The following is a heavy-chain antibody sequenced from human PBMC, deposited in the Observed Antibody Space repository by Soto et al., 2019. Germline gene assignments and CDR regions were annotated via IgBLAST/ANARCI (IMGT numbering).Heavy chain of an antibody. D-gene: IGHD7-27*01. J-gene: IGHJ4*02. Sequence: QVQLQESGPGLVKPSEPLSLTCSVSGGSIGNHYWSWIRQPPGKGLEWIGYIYYNGNTNYNPSLKSRVTMSVDTSRNQISLKLTTVTAADTAVYYCTRANWYSEYWGQGTLVTVSS. CDR3: TRANWYSEY. CDR2: IYYNGNT. CDR1: GGSIGNHY. V-gene: IGHV4-59*11.